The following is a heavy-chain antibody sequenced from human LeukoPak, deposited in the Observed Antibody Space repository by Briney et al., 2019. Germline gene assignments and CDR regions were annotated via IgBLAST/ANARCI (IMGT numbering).Heavy chain of an antibody. CDR2: INPNSGGT. V-gene: IGHV1-2*06. J-gene: IGHJ5*02. CDR1: GYTFTGYY. Sequence: GASVKVSCKASGYTFTGYYMHWVRQAPGQGLEWMGRINPNSGGTNYAQKFQGRVTMTRDTSISTAYMELSRLRSDDTAVYYCARESQVFWPKETNWFDPWGHGTLVTVAS. CDR3: ARESQVFWPKETNWFDP. D-gene: IGHD3-3*01.